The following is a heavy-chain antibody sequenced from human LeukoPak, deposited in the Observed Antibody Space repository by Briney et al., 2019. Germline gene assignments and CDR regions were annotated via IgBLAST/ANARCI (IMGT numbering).Heavy chain of an antibody. CDR1: GYLFTTYG. CDR3: ARDALRIAAPRDFDY. D-gene: IGHD6-6*01. J-gene: IGHJ4*02. CDR2: ISGYSGNT. V-gene: IGHV1-18*01. Sequence: ASVKVSCKTSGYLFTTYGISWVRQAPGQGLEWMGWISGYSGNTNYAQKLQGRVTMTTDTSTSTAYMELRSLRSDDTAVYYCARDALRIAAPRDFDYWGQGTLVTVSS.